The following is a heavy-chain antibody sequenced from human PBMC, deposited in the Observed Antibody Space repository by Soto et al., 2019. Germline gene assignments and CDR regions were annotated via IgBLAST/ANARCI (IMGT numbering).Heavy chain of an antibody. CDR3: ARDAGYSSSLYFSWFDP. Sequence: EVHLVESGGGLVQPGRSLRLSCAASGFTFDDYAMHWVRQAPGKGLEWVSGISWNSGGIGYADSVKGRFTISRDNAKNSVYLEMNSLRAEDTAVYYCARDAGYSSSLYFSWFDPWGPGTLVTVSS. V-gene: IGHV3-9*01. CDR1: GFTFDDYA. J-gene: IGHJ5*02. CDR2: ISWNSGGI. D-gene: IGHD6-13*01.